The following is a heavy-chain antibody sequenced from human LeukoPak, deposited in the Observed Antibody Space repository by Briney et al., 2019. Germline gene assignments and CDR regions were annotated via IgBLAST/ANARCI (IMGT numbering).Heavy chain of an antibody. J-gene: IGHJ4*02. CDR2: INHSGST. D-gene: IGHD6-13*01. Sequence: SETLSLTCAVYGGTFSGYYWSWIRQPPGKGLEWIGEINHSGSTNYNPSLKSRVTISVDTSKNQFSLKLSSVTAADTAVYYCARASMGSSWKDFDYWGQGTLVTVSS. V-gene: IGHV4-34*01. CDR1: GGTFSGYY. CDR3: ARASMGSSWKDFDY.